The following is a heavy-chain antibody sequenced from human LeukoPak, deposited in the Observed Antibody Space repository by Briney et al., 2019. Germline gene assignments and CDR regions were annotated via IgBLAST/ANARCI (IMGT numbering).Heavy chain of an antibody. Sequence: GRSLRLSCAAPGFTFSSYGMHWVRQAPGKGLEWVAVISYDGSNKYYADSVKGRFTISRDNSKNTLYLQMNSLRAEDTAVYYCARPYYYDASAYYGYWGQGTLVTVSS. CDR3: ARPYYYDASAYYGY. D-gene: IGHD3-22*01. CDR1: GFTFSSYG. CDR2: ISYDGSNK. V-gene: IGHV3-30*03. J-gene: IGHJ4*02.